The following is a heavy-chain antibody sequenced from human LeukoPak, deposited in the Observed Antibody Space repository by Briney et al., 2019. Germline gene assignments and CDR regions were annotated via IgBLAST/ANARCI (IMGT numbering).Heavy chain of an antibody. CDR3: ARGREDCSGGSCYSVTGDY. CDR2: IYYSGSS. V-gene: IGHV4-59*08. CDR1: GGSISSYY. Sequence: SETLSLTCTVSGGSISSYYWSWIRQPPGKGLEWIGYIYYSGSSSYNPSLKSRLTISVDTSKNQFSLKLSSVTAADTAVYYCARGREDCSGGSCYSVTGDYWGQGTLVTVSS. D-gene: IGHD2-15*01. J-gene: IGHJ4*02.